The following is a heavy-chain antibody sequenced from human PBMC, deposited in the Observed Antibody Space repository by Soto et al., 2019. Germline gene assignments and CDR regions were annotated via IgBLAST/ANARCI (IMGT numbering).Heavy chain of an antibody. V-gene: IGHV4-39*01. D-gene: IGHD3-22*01. CDR1: GGSISSSSHN. J-gene: IGHJ5*01. Sequence: PSETVSLTCTVSGGSISSSSHNWGGIRQSPGTGLEWIASIDYSDITQYNPSLRSRVTISADTSKRQFSLRLSSVTAADTAMYYCAIHGSYSDRSCYRESWRQGHGVTVAS. CDR3: AIHGSYSDRSCYRES. CDR2: IDYSDIT.